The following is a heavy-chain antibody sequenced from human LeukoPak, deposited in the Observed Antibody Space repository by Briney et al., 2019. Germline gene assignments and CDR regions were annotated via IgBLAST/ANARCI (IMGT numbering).Heavy chain of an antibody. Sequence: GGSLRLSCAASGFTFSDYWMSWIRQAPGKGLEWVANIHQGGHRENYVDSVKGRFTISRDNAKNSLYLQMNSLRAEDTAVYYCARGHYQLSWGQGILVTVSS. J-gene: IGHJ5*02. CDR1: GFTFSDYW. D-gene: IGHD2-2*01. CDR2: IHQGGHRE. CDR3: ARGHYQLS. V-gene: IGHV3-7*01.